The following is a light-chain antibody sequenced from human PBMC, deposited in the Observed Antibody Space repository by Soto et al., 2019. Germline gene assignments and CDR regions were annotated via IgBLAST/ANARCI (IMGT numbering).Light chain of an antibody. V-gene: IGKV1-33*01. CDR2: DAS. CDR1: QNINNY. J-gene: IGKJ5*01. Sequence: DVQSGQSPSSMATSVGGVVTITFKASQNINNYLNWYQQKPGRAPKLLIYDASNLEAGVPSRFRGSGSGTDFTFTISRPQPADIATYSCQQYETLPTFGQGTRL. CDR3: QQYETLPT.